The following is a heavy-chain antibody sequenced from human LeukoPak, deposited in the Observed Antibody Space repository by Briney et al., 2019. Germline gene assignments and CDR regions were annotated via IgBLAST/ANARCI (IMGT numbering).Heavy chain of an antibody. D-gene: IGHD3-10*01. Sequence: GGSLRLSCAASGFTFSSYGMHWVRQAPGKGLEWVALISYDGSNNHYADSVKGRFTISRDDSKNTLYLQMNSLRTEDTAVYYCARVLLWFGETQPGAFDIWGQGTMVTVSS. CDR1: GFTFSSYG. CDR3: ARVLLWFGETQPGAFDI. CDR2: ISYDGSNN. J-gene: IGHJ3*02. V-gene: IGHV3-30*03.